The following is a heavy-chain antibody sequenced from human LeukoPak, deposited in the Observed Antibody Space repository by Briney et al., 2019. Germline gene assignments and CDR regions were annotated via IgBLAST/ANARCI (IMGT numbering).Heavy chain of an antibody. CDR1: GFTFSSYA. V-gene: IGHV3-7*01. CDR3: AREIGALCTE. J-gene: IGHJ4*02. CDR2: IKQDGSEK. D-gene: IGHD2-8*01. Sequence: PGGSLRLSCAASGFTFSSYAMSWVRQAPGKGLEWVANIKQDGSEKYYVDSVKGRFTISRDNAKNSLYLQMNSLRAEDTAVYYCAREIGALCTEWGQGALVTVSS.